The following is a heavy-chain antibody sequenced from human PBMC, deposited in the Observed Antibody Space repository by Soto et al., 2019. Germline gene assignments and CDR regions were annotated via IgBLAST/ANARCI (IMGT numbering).Heavy chain of an antibody. J-gene: IGHJ4*02. CDR3: ARIDGSSQLYYFDY. V-gene: IGHV4-59*01. CDR1: GGSNSSDY. Sequence: SETLSLTCTVSGGSNSSDYWSWIRQPPGKGLEWIGYIYYSGSTNYNPSLKSRVTISVDTSKNQFSLKLSSVTAADTAVYYCARIDGSSQLYYFDYWGQGTLVTVSS. D-gene: IGHD6-13*01. CDR2: IYYSGST.